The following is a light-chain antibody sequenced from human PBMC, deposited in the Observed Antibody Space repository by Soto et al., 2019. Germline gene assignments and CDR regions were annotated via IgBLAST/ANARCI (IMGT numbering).Light chain of an antibody. CDR1: SSNIGNNA. J-gene: IGLJ3*02. CDR2: YDD. Sequence: QSVLTQSPSVSEAPRQRVTISCSGSSSNIGNNAVSWYQQLPGKAPKLLIYYDDLLPSGVSDRFSGSKSGTSASLAISGLQSEDEADYYCAAWDDSLGGWVFGGGTKLTVL. CDR3: AAWDDSLGGWV. V-gene: IGLV1-36*01.